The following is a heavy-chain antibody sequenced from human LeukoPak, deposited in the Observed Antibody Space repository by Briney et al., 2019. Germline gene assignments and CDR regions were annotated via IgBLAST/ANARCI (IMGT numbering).Heavy chain of an antibody. CDR1: GYTFTSYG. D-gene: IGHD1-14*01. J-gene: IGHJ3*02. Sequence: ASVKVSCKASGYTFTSYGISWVRQAPGQGLEWMGWISAYNGNTNYAQKLQGRVTMTTDTSTSTAYMELRSLRSDDTAVYYCATTPTTAWRDAFDIWGQGTMVTVSS. CDR2: ISAYNGNT. CDR3: ATTPTTAWRDAFDI. V-gene: IGHV1-18*01.